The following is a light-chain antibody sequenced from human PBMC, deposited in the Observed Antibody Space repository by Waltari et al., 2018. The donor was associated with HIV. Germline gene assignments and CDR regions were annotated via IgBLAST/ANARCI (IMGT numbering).Light chain of an antibody. CDR1: SGSVSTSHY. CDR3: VLFVGGDIWV. Sequence: QTVVTQEPSLSVSPGGTVTLTCGLSSGSVSTSHYPSWYQQTPGQAPRALIYKTIMRCSGVPHRFSGSILGKKAAPTITGAQAVDESDYYCVLFVGGDIWVFGGGTRLTVL. J-gene: IGLJ3*02. V-gene: IGLV8-61*01. CDR2: KTI.